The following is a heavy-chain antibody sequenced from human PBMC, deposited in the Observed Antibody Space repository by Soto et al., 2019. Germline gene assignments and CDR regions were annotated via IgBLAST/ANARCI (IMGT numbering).Heavy chain of an antibody. CDR3: ANGYSGYDFGAVAGSY. V-gene: IGHV3-30*18. D-gene: IGHD5-12*01. Sequence: QVQLVESGGGVVQPGRSLRLSCAASGFTFSSYGMHWVRQAPGKGLEWVAVISYDGSNKYYADSVKGRFTISRDNSKNTLYLQMNSLRAEDTAVYYCANGYSGYDFGAVAGSYWGQGTLVTVSS. J-gene: IGHJ4*02. CDR1: GFTFSSYG. CDR2: ISYDGSNK.